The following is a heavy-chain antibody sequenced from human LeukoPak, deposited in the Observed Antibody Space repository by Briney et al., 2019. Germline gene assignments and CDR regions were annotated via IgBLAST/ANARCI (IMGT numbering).Heavy chain of an antibody. CDR2: AFSDGRT. CDR3: ARGDFDY. J-gene: IGHJ4*02. CDR1: GITVSTNY. V-gene: IGHV3-53*01. Sequence: PGGSLRPSCAASGITVSTNYMSWVRQAPGKGLEWVSIAFSDGRTFYADSVKGRFTISRDSSKNTVFLQMNSLRAEDTAVYYCARGDFDYWGQGTLVTVSS.